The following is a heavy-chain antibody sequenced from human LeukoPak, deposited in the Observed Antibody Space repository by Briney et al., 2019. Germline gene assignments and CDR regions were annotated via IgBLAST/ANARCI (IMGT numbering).Heavy chain of an antibody. V-gene: IGHV3-21*01. CDR3: ARDLVVVPAAIPGYGMDV. Sequence: ESGGSLRLSCAASGFTFSSYSMNWVRQAPGKGLEWVSSISSSSSYIYYADSVKGRFTISRDNAKNSLYLQMNSLRAEDTAVYYCARDLVVVPAAIPGYGMDVWGQGTTVTVSS. CDR1: GFTFSSYS. CDR2: ISSSSSYI. J-gene: IGHJ6*02. D-gene: IGHD2-2*02.